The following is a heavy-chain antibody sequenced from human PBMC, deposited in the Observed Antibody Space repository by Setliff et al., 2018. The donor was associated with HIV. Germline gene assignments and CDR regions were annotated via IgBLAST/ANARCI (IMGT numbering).Heavy chain of an antibody. J-gene: IGHJ5*02. CDR2: IYHSGST. D-gene: IGHD3-22*01. CDR1: GYSISSGYY. Sequence: SETLSLTCTVSGYSISSGYYWGWIRQPPGKGLEWIGSIYHSGSTYYNPSLKSRVTISVDSSKNQLSLEVNSVTAADTAVYYCASRVYYYDSNNFLREEGFDPWGQGTLVTVSS. CDR3: ASRVYYYDSNNFLREEGFDP. V-gene: IGHV4-38-2*02.